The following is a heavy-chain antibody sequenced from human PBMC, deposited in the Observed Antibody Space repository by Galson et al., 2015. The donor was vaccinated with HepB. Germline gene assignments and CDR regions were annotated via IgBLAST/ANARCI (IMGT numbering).Heavy chain of an antibody. J-gene: IGHJ4*02. CDR1: GFSFSSYA. CDR3: ARDSLNYHDTGGYYHYVGY. Sequence: SLRLSCAASGFSFSSYAMHWVRQAPGKGLEWVAVISYDGRKEFYADSLKGRFTISRDTSKNTLYLQMNSLRTEDTAVYYCARDSLNYHDTGGYYHYVGYWGQGTLVTVSS. CDR2: ISYDGRKE. V-gene: IGHV3-30*04. D-gene: IGHD3-22*01.